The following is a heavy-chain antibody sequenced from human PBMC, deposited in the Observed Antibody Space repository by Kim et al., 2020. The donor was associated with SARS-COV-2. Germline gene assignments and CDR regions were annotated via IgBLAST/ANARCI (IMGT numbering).Heavy chain of an antibody. CDR2: INSDGSST. V-gene: IGHV3-74*01. CDR3: ARATVVTPGAFRGNAFDI. Sequence: GGSLRLSCAASGFTFSSYWMHWVRQAPGKGLVWVSRINSDGSSTSYADSVKGRFTISRDNAKNTLYLQMNSLRAEDTAVYYCARATVVTPGAFRGNAFDIWGQGTMVTVSS. J-gene: IGHJ3*02. CDR1: GFTFSSYW. D-gene: IGHD2-21*02.